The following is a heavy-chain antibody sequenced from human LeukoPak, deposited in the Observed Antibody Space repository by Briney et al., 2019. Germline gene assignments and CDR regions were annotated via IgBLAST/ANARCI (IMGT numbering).Heavy chain of an antibody. CDR2: ISGSGGST. Sequence: GGSLRLSCAASGFTFSSYGMSWARQAPGKGLEWVSAISGSGGSTYYADSVKGRFTISRDNSKNTLYLQMNSLRAEDTAVYYCAKDRWLVMGDYWGQGTLVTVSS. D-gene: IGHD3-22*01. J-gene: IGHJ4*02. CDR1: GFTFSSYG. V-gene: IGHV3-23*01. CDR3: AKDRWLVMGDY.